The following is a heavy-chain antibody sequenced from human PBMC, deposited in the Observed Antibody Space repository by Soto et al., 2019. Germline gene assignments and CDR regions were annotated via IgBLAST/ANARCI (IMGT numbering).Heavy chain of an antibody. Sequence: EVQLVESGGGLVEPGGSLRLSCAASGFTFTTAWINWVRQAPGKGLEWVGRIKSKIDGGTTDFAAPVKGRFAISRDDSRNMVYFQMNSLEIEDTAVYYCTTDSHFTMKLGRLDYWGLGTTVTVSS. J-gene: IGHJ4*01. CDR3: TTDSHFTMKLGRLDY. CDR1: GFTFTTAW. D-gene: IGHD3-22*01. CDR2: IKSKIDGGTT. V-gene: IGHV3-15*07.